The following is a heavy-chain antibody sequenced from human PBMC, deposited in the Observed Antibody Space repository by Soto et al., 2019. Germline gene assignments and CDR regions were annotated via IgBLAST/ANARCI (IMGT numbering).Heavy chain of an antibody. CDR2: IYPGDSDT. CDR3: AREPQWLVFYFDY. J-gene: IGHJ4*02. V-gene: IGHV5-51*01. D-gene: IGHD6-19*01. Sequence: GESLKISCKGSGYSFTSYWVGWVRQMPGKGLEWMGIIYPGDSDTRYSPSFQGQVTISADKSISTAYLQWSSLKASDTAMYYCAREPQWLVFYFDYWGQGTLVTVSS. CDR1: GYSFTSYW.